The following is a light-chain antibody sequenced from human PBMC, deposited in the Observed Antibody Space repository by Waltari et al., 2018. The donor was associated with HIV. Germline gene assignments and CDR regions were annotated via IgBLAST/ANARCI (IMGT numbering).Light chain of an antibody. V-gene: IGLV1-51*02. CDR2: ENN. Sequence: QSVLTQPPSVSAAPGQQVTISCSGSSSNIGNNFVSWYQQLPGTAHKLLIYENNKRPSGIPDRFSGSKSGTSATLGITGLQTGDEADYYCGTWDSSLSAYVFGTGTKVTVL. J-gene: IGLJ1*01. CDR1: SSNIGNNF. CDR3: GTWDSSLSAYV.